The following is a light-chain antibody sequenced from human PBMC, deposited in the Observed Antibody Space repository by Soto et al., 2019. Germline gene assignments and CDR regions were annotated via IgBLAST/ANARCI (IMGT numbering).Light chain of an antibody. V-gene: IGKV3-15*01. CDR3: QQYNTWTSIT. Sequence: EIVLTQSPGTLSLSPGEXAXLXXXXIQSVNSNFLAWYQQRPGQTPRLLIYDTSTRATGIPARFSGSGSGTEFTLTISSLQSEDFAVYYCQQYNTWTSITFGQGTRLEIK. CDR2: DTS. CDR1: QSVNSNF. J-gene: IGKJ5*01.